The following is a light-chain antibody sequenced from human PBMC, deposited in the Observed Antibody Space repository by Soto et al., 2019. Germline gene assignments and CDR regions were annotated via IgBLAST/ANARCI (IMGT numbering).Light chain of an antibody. CDR1: QSLDYN. V-gene: IGKV3-15*01. Sequence: EIVMTQSPATLSVSLLERATLSCRAGQSLDYNLAWYQQKPGQAPRLLIYGASARATGVPARFSGSGSETEFTLTISSVQSEDCAVYFCQQYSHRPPDTFGQGTKLEIK. J-gene: IGKJ2*01. CDR3: QQYSHRPPDT. CDR2: GAS.